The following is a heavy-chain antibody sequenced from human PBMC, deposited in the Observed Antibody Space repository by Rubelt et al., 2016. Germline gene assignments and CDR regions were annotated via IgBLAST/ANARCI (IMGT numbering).Heavy chain of an antibody. CDR1: GFSFNTYY. Sequence: EVQLVESGGGLVKPGGSLRLSCAASGFSFNTYYMNWVRQAPGKGLEWVANIKQDGSEKYYVDSVKGRFTISRDNAKNSLSLQMNSLRTKDTAVYYCAGEVSSGSYIDYWGQGALVTASS. V-gene: IGHV3-7*01. D-gene: IGHD3-22*01. CDR2: IKQDGSEK. CDR3: AGEVSSGSYIDY. J-gene: IGHJ4*02.